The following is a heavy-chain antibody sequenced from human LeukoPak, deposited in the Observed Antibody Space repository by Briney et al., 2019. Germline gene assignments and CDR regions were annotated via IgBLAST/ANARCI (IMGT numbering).Heavy chain of an antibody. CDR1: GFTFSSYS. J-gene: IGHJ2*01. CDR2: ISSSSSTI. D-gene: IGHD3-9*01. V-gene: IGHV3-48*02. CDR3: ARGQILSGYFLCYFDL. Sequence: GGSLRLSCAASGFTFSSYSMNWVRQAPGKGLEWVSYISSSSSTIYYADSVKGRFTISRDNAKNSLYLQMNSLRDEDTAVYYCARGQILSGYFLCYFDLWGRGTLVTVSS.